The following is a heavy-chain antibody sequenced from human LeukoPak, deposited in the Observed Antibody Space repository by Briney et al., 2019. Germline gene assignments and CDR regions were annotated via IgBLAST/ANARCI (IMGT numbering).Heavy chain of an antibody. J-gene: IGHJ4*02. CDR2: IYYSGST. Sequence: ASETLSLTCTVSGGSISSGGYYWSWIREHPGKGLEWIGYIYYSGSTYYNPSLKSRVTISVDTSKNQFSLKLSSVTAADTAVYYCARISSYYDSSGYFDYWGQGTLVTVSS. V-gene: IGHV4-31*03. CDR1: GGSISSGGYY. CDR3: ARISSYYDSSGYFDY. D-gene: IGHD3-22*01.